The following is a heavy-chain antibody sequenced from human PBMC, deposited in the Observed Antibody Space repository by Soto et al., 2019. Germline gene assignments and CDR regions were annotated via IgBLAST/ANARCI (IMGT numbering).Heavy chain of an antibody. CDR2: IIPILGIA. D-gene: IGHD2-2*01. J-gene: IGHJ4*02. CDR3: ARAQPVCSSLSCYHRGGDY. Sequence: SVKVSCKASGGTFSSYTISWVRQAPGQGLEWMGRIIPILGIANYAQRFQGRVTITADTSTRTAYMELRSLSSDDTAVYYFARAQPVCSSLSCYHRGGDYWGQGTLVTVS. CDR1: GGTFSSYT. V-gene: IGHV1-69*02.